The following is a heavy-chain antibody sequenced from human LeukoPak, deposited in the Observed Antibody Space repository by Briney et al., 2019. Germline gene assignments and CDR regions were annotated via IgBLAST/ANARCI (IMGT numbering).Heavy chain of an antibody. CDR3: AGGAIGRGERSYYCYYYMDV. D-gene: IGHD3-10*01. J-gene: IGHJ6*03. Sequence: GASVKVSCKASGYTFTSYAMNWVRQAPGQGLEWVGWINTNTGNPTYAQGFTGRFVFSLDTSVSTAYLQISSLKAEDTAVYYCAGGAIGRGERSYYCYYYMDVWGKGTTVTVSS. CDR2: INTNTGNP. V-gene: IGHV7-4-1*02. CDR1: GYTFTSYA.